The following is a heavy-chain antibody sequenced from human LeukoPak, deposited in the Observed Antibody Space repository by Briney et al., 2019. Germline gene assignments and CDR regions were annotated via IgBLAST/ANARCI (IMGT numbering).Heavy chain of an antibody. J-gene: IGHJ3*02. CDR1: GYTSTGYY. V-gene: IGHV1-2*06. CDR3: ARVGDVVVVAATDDAFDI. D-gene: IGHD2-15*01. Sequence: VASVKVSCKASGYTSTGYYVHWVRQAPGQGLEWMGRINPNSGGTNYAQKFQGRVTMTRDTSISTAYMELSRLRSDDTAVYYCARVGDVVVVAATDDAFDIWGQGTMVTVSS. CDR2: INPNSGGT.